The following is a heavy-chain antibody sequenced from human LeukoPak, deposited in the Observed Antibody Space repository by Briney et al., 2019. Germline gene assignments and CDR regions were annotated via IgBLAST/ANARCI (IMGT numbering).Heavy chain of an antibody. CDR2: IRASGGTA. CDR3: AKVWAHDGSGNPYWHFDL. Sequence: GGSLRLSCAASGFTFSGYAMTWVRQAPGKGLEWVSAIRASGGTAYYADSVKGRFTISGDNSKNTLYLQMNSLRAEDTAVYYCAKVWAHDGSGNPYWHFDLWGRGTLVTVSS. CDR1: GFTFSGYA. V-gene: IGHV3-23*01. D-gene: IGHD3-10*01. J-gene: IGHJ2*01.